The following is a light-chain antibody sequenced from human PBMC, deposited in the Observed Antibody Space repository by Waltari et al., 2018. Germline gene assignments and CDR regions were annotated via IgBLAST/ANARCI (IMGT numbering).Light chain of an antibody. J-gene: IGLJ2*01. CDR2: EVS. CDR3: SSFTTSHTLL. V-gene: IGLV2-14*01. CDR1: SSDVGGYNY. Sequence: QSALTQPPSVSGSPGQSVTISCTGTSSDVGGYNYVSWYQHPSGKAPKPLIYEVSHRPSGISYRASAAKSGNTASLTITGLQTEDEADYYCSSFTTSHTLLFGGGTKLTV.